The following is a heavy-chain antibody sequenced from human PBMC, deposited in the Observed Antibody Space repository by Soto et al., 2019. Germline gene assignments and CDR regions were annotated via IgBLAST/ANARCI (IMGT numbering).Heavy chain of an antibody. Sequence: QVQLVESGGGMVQPGRSLRLSCAASGFTFSSYAMHWVRQAPDKGLEWVAVISYDGSNKYYADSVKGRFTISRDNSKNTLYLQMNSLRAEDTAVYYCARDGSVVAATDWYFDLWGRGTLVTVSS. CDR3: ARDGSVVAATDWYFDL. D-gene: IGHD2-15*01. V-gene: IGHV3-30-3*01. J-gene: IGHJ2*01. CDR1: GFTFSSYA. CDR2: ISYDGSNK.